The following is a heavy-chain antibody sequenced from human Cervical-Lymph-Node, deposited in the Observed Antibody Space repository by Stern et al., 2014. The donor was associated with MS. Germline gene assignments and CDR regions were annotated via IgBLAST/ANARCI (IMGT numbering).Heavy chain of an antibody. CDR1: GGSISSGDYY. Sequence: QLQLQESGPGLVKPSQTLSLTCTVSGGSISSGDYYWSWIRQHPGKGLEWIGYIHHSGSTYYSSSLKSRLTISVDKSKNQFSLRLNSVTAADTAVYYCARESGTYAVYYYNYGMDVWGQGTTVTVSS. V-gene: IGHV4-31*03. J-gene: IGHJ6*02. CDR2: IHHSGST. D-gene: IGHD1-26*01. CDR3: ARESGTYAVYYYNYGMDV.